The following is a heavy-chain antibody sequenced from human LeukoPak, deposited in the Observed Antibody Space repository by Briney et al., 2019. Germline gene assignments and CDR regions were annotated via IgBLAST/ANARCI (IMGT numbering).Heavy chain of an antibody. D-gene: IGHD5-12*01. CDR3: ARDSPGSGPATARPFDY. CDR2: ISSSSSTI. CDR1: GFTFSSYW. Sequence: GGSLRLSCAASGFTFSSYWMHWVRQAPGKGLEWVSYISSSSSTIYYADSVKGRFTISRDNAKNSLYLQMNSLRAEDTAVYYCARDSPGSGPATARPFDYWGQGTLVTVSS. V-gene: IGHV3-48*04. J-gene: IGHJ4*02.